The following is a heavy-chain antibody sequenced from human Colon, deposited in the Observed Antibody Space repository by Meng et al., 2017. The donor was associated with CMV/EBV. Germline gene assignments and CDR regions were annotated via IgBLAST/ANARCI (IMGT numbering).Heavy chain of an antibody. CDR1: GFTFSTYD. V-gene: IGHV3-13*01. CDR3: ARARSPTHFDY. CDR2: IGTVGDT. J-gene: IGHJ4*02. Sequence: GESLKISCTASGFTFSTYDFHWVRQPTGKGLEWVSSIGTVGDTYSIGSVKGRFIISREDAKNSVYLQMNGLRDGDTGLYYCARARSPTHFDYWGRGALVTVSS.